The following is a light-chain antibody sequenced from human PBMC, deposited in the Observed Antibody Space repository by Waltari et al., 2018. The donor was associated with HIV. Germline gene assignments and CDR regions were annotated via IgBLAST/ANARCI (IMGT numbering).Light chain of an antibody. J-gene: IGLJ1*01. V-gene: IGLV2-14*03. Sequence: QSALTQPASVSESPGQSITISCTGTTSDVGLYKFVSWYQQYPGKAPKLIMYDVNNRPSGVSNRFSGSKSGDTAALTISGLQAEDEADYYCSSYTSINTRVFGTGTTVTVL. CDR1: TSDVGLYKF. CDR2: DVN. CDR3: SSYTSINTRV.